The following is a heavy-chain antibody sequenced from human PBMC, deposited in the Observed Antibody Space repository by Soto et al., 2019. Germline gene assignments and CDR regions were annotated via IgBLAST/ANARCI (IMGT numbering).Heavy chain of an antibody. CDR2: IDWDDDK. Sequence: SGPTLVNPTQTLTLTCTFSGFSLSTSGMCVSWIRQPPGKALEWLARIDWDDDKYYSTSLKTRLTISKDTSKNQVVLTMTNMDPVDTATYYCARIPQQLAYFDYWGQGTLVTVSS. D-gene: IGHD6-13*01. CDR3: ARIPQQLAYFDY. J-gene: IGHJ4*02. CDR1: GFSLSTSGMC. V-gene: IGHV2-70*11.